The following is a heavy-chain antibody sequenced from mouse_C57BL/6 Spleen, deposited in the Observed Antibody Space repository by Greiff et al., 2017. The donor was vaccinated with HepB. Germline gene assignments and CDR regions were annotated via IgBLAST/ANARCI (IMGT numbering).Heavy chain of an antibody. J-gene: IGHJ2*01. Sequence: EVQLQQSGAELVRPGASVKLSCTASGFNIKDDYMHWVKQRPEQGLEWIGWIDPENGDTEYASKFQGKANITADTSSNTAYLQLSSLTSEDTAVYYCTTNWDKGYWGQGTTLTVSS. D-gene: IGHD4-1*01. CDR2: IDPENGDT. V-gene: IGHV14-4*01. CDR3: TTNWDKGY. CDR1: GFNIKDDY.